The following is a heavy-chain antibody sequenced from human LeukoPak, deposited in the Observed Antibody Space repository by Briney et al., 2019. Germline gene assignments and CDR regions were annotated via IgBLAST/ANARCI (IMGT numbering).Heavy chain of an antibody. J-gene: IGHJ5*02. V-gene: IGHV1-69*13. Sequence: ASVKVSCKASGGTFSSYVISWVRQAPGQGLEWMGGIIPIFGTANYAQKFQGRVTITADEPTSTAYMELSSLRSEDTAVYYCARALLRYCSSTSCYWFDPWGQGTLVTVSS. CDR3: ARALLRYCSSTSCYWFDP. D-gene: IGHD2-2*01. CDR2: IIPIFGTA. CDR1: GGTFSSYV.